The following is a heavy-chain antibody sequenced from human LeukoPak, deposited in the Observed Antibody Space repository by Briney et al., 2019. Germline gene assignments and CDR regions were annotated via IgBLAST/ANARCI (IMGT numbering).Heavy chain of an antibody. D-gene: IGHD5-18*01. CDR2: FDPEDGET. CDR3: ATDGPGGQLWLH. V-gene: IGHV1-24*01. Sequence: ASVKVSCKVSGYTLTELSMHWVRQAPGKGLEWMGGFDPEDGETIYAQKFQGRVTMTEDTSTDTAHMELSSLRSEDTAVYYCATDGPGGQLWLHCGQGTLVTVSS. CDR1: GYTLTELS. J-gene: IGHJ4*01.